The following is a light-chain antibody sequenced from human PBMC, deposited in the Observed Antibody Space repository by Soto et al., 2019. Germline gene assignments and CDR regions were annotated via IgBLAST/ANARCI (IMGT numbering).Light chain of an antibody. V-gene: IGKV1-5*01. Sequence: EIQMTQSPSTLSASLGDRATITCRASQSISSKLAWYQQKPGKAPKLLIYDASSLETGVPSRFSGSGSGTEFSLTISSLQPYDFATDYCQQYNSYSNTFGQGTKLEIK. CDR2: DAS. J-gene: IGKJ2*01. CDR1: QSISSK. CDR3: QQYNSYSNT.